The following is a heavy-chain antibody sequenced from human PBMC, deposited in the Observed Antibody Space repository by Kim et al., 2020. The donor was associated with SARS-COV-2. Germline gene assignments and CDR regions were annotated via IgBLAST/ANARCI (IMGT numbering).Heavy chain of an antibody. D-gene: IGHD3-9*01. CDR1: GFTFSSYA. V-gene: IGHV3-23*01. CDR2: ISGSGGST. J-gene: IGHJ6*02. CDR3: ANAPYCDILAGGSYCYGMEV. Sequence: GGSLRLSCAASGFTFSSYAMSWVRQAPGKGLEWVSAISGSGGSTYYADSVKGRFTISRDNSKNTLYLQMNSLRAEDTAVYYCANAPYCDILAGGSYCYGMEVWGQGTMVTVSS.